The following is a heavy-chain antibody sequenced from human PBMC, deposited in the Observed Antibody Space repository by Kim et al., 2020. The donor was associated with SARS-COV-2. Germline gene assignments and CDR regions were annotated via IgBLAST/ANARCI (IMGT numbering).Heavy chain of an antibody. CDR1: GFTFSSYA. V-gene: IGHV3-30*04. J-gene: IGHJ4*02. CDR2: ISYDGSNK. CDR3: ARSSRGYSGYVGYFDY. Sequence: GGSLRLSCAASGFTFSSYAMHWVRQAPGKGLEWVAVISYDGSNKYYADSVKGRFTISRDNSKNTLYLQMNSLRAEDTAVYYCARSSRGYSGYVGYFDYWGQGTLVTVSS. D-gene: IGHD5-12*01.